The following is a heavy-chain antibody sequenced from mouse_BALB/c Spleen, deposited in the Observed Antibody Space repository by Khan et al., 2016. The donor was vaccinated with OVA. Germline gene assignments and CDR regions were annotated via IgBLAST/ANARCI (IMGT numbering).Heavy chain of an antibody. CDR3: ARAGWDVFAY. CDR2: IYPGSDST. J-gene: IGHJ3*01. Sequence: QVQLQQSGPELVKPGASVKMSCKASGYTFTDYVMNWVKQRNGQGLEWIGQIYPGSDSTYYNEKFKGKATLTADRSSSTAYMQLSNLTSEDSAGYFCARAGWDVFAYWGQGTLVTVSA. D-gene: IGHD4-1*01. V-gene: IGHV1-77*01. CDR1: GYTFTDYV.